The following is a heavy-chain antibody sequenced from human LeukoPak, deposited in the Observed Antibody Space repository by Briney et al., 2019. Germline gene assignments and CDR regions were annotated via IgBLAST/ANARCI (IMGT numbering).Heavy chain of an antibody. V-gene: IGHV3-21*01. Sequence: GGSLRLSCAASGFTFSGYSMNWVRQAPGKGLEWVSSISSSSSYIYYADSVKGRFTISRDNAKNSLYLQMNSLRAEDTAVYYCARDEWELPDYWGQGTLVTVSS. J-gene: IGHJ4*02. D-gene: IGHD1-26*01. CDR3: ARDEWELPDY. CDR1: GFTFSGYS. CDR2: ISSSSSYI.